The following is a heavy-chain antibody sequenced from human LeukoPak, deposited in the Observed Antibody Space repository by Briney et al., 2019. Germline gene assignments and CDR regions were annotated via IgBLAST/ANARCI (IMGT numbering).Heavy chain of an antibody. CDR3: AKDLISGWLLFDY. Sequence: GGSLRLSCAASGFTFSSYAMSWVRQAPGKGLDWVAAISGSGGSTYYADSVKGRFTISRDNSKNTLYLQINSQRAEDTAVYYCAKDLISGWLLFDYWGQGTLVTVSS. CDR2: ISGSGGST. D-gene: IGHD6-19*01. CDR1: GFTFSSYA. V-gene: IGHV3-23*01. J-gene: IGHJ4*02.